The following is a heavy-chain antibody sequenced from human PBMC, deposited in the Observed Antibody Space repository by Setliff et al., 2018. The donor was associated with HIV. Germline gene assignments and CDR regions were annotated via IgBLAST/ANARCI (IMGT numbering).Heavy chain of an antibody. V-gene: IGHV3-33*08. CDR3: ARDGGSSGYYYNFDY. J-gene: IGHJ4*02. CDR1: GFPFSSYG. D-gene: IGHD3-22*01. CDR2: ISYGGER. Sequence: GGSLRLSCAASGFPFSSYGLHWVRQVPGRGLEWVGIISYGGERYYAESVKGRFTISRDNSKNTLYLQMNSLRAEDTAVYYCARDGGSSGYYYNFDYWGQGTLVTVSS.